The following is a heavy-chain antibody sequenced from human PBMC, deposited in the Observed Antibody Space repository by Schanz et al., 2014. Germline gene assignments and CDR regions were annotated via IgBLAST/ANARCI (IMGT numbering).Heavy chain of an antibody. CDR2: INTGVNT. Sequence: EAQLVESGGGLIQPGGSLRLSCAASGFGFSSYSMNWVRQAPGKGLEWVSAINTGVNTYYADSVRGRFTMSRDNSKNTLYLQMNSLRAGDAAVYYCARGLIAAAGGAFDYWGQGTLVAVSA. J-gene: IGHJ4*02. CDR1: GFGFSSYS. D-gene: IGHD6-13*01. V-gene: IGHV3-23*04. CDR3: ARGLIAAAGGAFDY.